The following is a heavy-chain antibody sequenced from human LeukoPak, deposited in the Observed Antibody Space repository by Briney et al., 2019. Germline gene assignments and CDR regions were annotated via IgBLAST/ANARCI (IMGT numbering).Heavy chain of an antibody. CDR3: ARAGSTDY. V-gene: IGHV3-23*01. Sequence: GGALRLSCVASGVTFDIYAMSWVRQAPGKGVEWVSAISGSGCGQYYADSVQGRFTISSDNFKNRLFLQMNSLRAEDTAVYYCARAGSTDYWGQGTLVTVSS. CDR1: GVTFDIYA. D-gene: IGHD3-10*01. J-gene: IGHJ4*02. CDR2: ISGSGCGQ.